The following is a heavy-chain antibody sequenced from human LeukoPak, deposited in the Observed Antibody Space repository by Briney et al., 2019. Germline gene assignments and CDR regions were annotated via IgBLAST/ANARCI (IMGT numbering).Heavy chain of an antibody. J-gene: IGHJ4*02. Sequence: ASVKVSCKASGYTFTSYYMHWVRQAPGQGLEWMGIINPSGGSTSYAQKFQGRVTMTRDTSTSTVYMELSSLRSEDTAVYYCARDLFYYDILTGYHNPWYFDYWGQGTLVTVSS. CDR3: ARDLFYYDILTGYHNPWYFDY. D-gene: IGHD3-9*01. CDR2: INPSGGST. CDR1: GYTFTSYY. V-gene: IGHV1-46*01.